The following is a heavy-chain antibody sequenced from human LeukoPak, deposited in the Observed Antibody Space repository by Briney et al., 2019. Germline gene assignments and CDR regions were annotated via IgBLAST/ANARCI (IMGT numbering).Heavy chain of an antibody. CDR2: IYYSGST. D-gene: IGHD3-3*01. Sequence: SETLSLTCTVSGGSISSSSYYWGWLRQPPGKGLEWIGSIYYSGSTYYNPSLKSRVTISVDTSKNQFSLKLSSVTAADTAVYYCASFGFWSGYYGFDYWGQGTLVTVSS. J-gene: IGHJ4*02. CDR1: GGSISSSSYY. V-gene: IGHV4-39*01. CDR3: ASFGFWSGYYGFDY.